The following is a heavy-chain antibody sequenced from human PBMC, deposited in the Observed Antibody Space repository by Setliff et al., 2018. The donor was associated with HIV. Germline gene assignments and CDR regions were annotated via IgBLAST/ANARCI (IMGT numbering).Heavy chain of an antibody. V-gene: IGHV3-53*01. CDR2: IYSDGRT. D-gene: IGHD3-16*01. Sequence: GGSLRLSCAASGFTVSDTHMTWVRQAPGKGLEWVSFIYSDGRTYYAESVKGRFTISRDDYKNTLYLQMHSLRVEDTAACYCAKGVKWLDPWGQGIQVTVSS. CDR3: AKGVKWLDP. J-gene: IGHJ5*02. CDR1: GFTVSDTH.